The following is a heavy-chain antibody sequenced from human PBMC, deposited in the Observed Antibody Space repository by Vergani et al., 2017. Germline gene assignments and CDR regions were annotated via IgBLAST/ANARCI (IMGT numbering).Heavy chain of an antibody. J-gene: IGHJ6*03. V-gene: IGHV3-30*18. D-gene: IGHD6-13*01. Sequence: QVQLVQSGAEVKKPGSSVKVSCKASGGTFSSYGMHWVRQAPGKGLEWVAVISYDGSNKYYADSVKGRFTISRDNSKNTLYLQMNSLRAEDTAVYYCAKDGSSSSWYVEYDYYYYMDVWGKGP. CDR1: GGTFSSYG. CDR2: ISYDGSNK. CDR3: AKDGSSSSWYVEYDYYYYMDV.